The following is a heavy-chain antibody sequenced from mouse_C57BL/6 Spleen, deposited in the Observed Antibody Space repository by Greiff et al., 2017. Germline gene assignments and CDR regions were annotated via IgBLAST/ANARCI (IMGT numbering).Heavy chain of an antibody. Sequence: VQLKESGEGLVKPGGSLKLSCAASGFTFSSYAMSWVRQTPEKRLEWVAYISSGGDYIYYADTVKGRFTISRDNARNTLYLQMSSLKSEDTAMYYCTRDGDSPFAYWGQGTLVTVSA. CDR2: ISSGGDYI. D-gene: IGHD1-1*02. J-gene: IGHJ3*01. V-gene: IGHV5-9-1*02. CDR3: TRDGDSPFAY. CDR1: GFTFSSYA.